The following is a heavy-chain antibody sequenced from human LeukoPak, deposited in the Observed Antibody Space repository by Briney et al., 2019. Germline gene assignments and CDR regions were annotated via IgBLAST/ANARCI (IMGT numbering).Heavy chain of an antibody. Sequence: GESLKISCKGSGYSFTSYWIGWVRQMPGKGLEWMGIIYPGDSDTRYSPSFQGQVTISADKSISTAYLQWSSLKASDTAMYYCARQVYGDYVFDAFDIWGQGTMVTVSS. D-gene: IGHD4-17*01. J-gene: IGHJ3*02. CDR2: IYPGDSDT. V-gene: IGHV5-51*01. CDR1: GYSFTSYW. CDR3: ARQVYGDYVFDAFDI.